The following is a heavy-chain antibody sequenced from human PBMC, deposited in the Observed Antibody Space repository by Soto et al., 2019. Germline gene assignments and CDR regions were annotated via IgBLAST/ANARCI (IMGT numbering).Heavy chain of an antibody. Sequence: GESLKISCQCSGYTFSNFWVGWVRQLPGQGLEWMGIIYPGDHETRYSPSFHGKVTISAEKSINTAYLQWNSLEAADSAFYFCARSPRSSPYSDHCGQGALVTVSS. CDR2: IYPGDHET. V-gene: IGHV5-51*01. CDR1: GYTFSNFW. J-gene: IGHJ4*02. CDR3: ARSPRSSPYSDH. D-gene: IGHD6-13*01.